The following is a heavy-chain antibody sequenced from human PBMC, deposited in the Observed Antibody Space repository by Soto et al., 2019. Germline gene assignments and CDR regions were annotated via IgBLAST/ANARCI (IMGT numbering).Heavy chain of an antibody. CDR1: GYSFTSNW. CDR3: ARHQRDDASRKIDC. V-gene: IGHV5-51*01. D-gene: IGHD3-16*01. Sequence: GESLKISCHGSGYSFTSNWIGWVRQMPGKGLEWMGIINPADSDIKYSPSFQGQVTISADKSIGTACLQWSSLKASDTAMYYCARHQRDDASRKIDCWGQGTLVTVSS. J-gene: IGHJ4*02. CDR2: INPADSDI.